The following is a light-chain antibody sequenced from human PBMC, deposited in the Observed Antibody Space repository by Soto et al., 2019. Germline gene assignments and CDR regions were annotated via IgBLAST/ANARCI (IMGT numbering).Light chain of an antibody. CDR1: SSDVGGYNY. J-gene: IGLJ1*01. V-gene: IGLV2-14*03. Sequence: QSVLKQPASVSGSHGQSITISCTGTSSDVGGYNYVSWYQHHPGKAPKLMIYDVSNRPSGVSNRFSGSKSGNTASLTISGLQPEDEADYYCSSYTTSNTRQIVFGTGTKVTVL. CDR2: DVS. CDR3: SSYTTSNTRQIV.